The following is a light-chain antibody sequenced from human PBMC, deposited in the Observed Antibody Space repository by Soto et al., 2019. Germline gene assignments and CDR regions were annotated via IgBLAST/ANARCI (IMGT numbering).Light chain of an antibody. J-gene: IGKJ4*01. CDR1: QSVSSN. CDR3: QQYNNWPRAT. V-gene: IGKV3-15*01. Sequence: VMTQSPATLSLSPGERATLSCRASQSVSSNLAWYQQKPCQAPRLLIYGASTRATGIPARFSGSGSGTDFTPTISSLQSEDFGVYYCQQYNNWPRATCGGGTKVDIK. CDR2: GAS.